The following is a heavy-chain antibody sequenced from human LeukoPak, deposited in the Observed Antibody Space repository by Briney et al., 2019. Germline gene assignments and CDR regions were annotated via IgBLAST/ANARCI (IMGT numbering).Heavy chain of an antibody. Sequence: PGRSLRLSCAASGFTFSSYGMHWVRQAPGKGLEWVAVISYDGSNKYYADSVKGRFTISRDNSKNTLYLQMNSLRAEDTAVYYCAKDSSSWNDLFYFDYWGQGTLVTVSS. CDR3: AKDSSSWNDLFYFDY. CDR2: ISYDGSNK. J-gene: IGHJ4*02. D-gene: IGHD6-13*01. CDR1: GFTFSSYG. V-gene: IGHV3-30*18.